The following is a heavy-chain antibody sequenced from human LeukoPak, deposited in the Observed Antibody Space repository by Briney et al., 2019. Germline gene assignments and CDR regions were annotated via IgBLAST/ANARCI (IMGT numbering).Heavy chain of an antibody. CDR2: ISSNGGST. D-gene: IGHD4-17*01. Sequence: GGSLRLSCAASGFTFSSYAMHWVRQAPGKGLEYASAISSNGGSTYYANSVKGRFTISRDNSKNTLYLQMGSLRAEDMAVYYCARGAGYGDYRRYFDYWGQGTLVTVSS. CDR3: ARGAGYGDYRRYFDY. CDR1: GFTFSSYA. J-gene: IGHJ4*02. V-gene: IGHV3-64*01.